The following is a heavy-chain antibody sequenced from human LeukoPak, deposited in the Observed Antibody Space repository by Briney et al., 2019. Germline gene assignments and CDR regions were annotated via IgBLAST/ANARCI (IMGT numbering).Heavy chain of an antibody. V-gene: IGHV3-7*01. Sequence: PGGSLRLSCAASGFTFSDYWMSWVRQAPGKGLEWVANIKQDGSEKYHVDSVKGRFTISRDNAKNSLYLQMNSLRAEDTAVYYCARDGVITFGGVIVADYWGQGTLVTVSS. CDR1: GFTFSDYW. J-gene: IGHJ4*02. CDR3: ARDGVITFGGVIVADY. D-gene: IGHD3-16*02. CDR2: IKQDGSEK.